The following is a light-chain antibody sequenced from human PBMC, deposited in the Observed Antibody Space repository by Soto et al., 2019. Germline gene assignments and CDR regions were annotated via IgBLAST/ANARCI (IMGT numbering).Light chain of an antibody. J-gene: IGLJ1*01. Sequence: QSVLTQPASVSGSPGQSITISCTGTSSDVGAYNDVSWYQQQAGKSPRLMIYDVNNRPSGVSNRFSGSKSGNTASLTISGLQAEDEADYYCTSYTSSTTLYVFGSGTKLTVL. V-gene: IGLV2-14*03. CDR1: SSDVGAYND. CDR3: TSYTSSTTLYV. CDR2: DVN.